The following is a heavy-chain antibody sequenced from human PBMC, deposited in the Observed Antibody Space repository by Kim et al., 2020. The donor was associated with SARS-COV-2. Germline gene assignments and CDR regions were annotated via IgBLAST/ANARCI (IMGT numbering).Heavy chain of an antibody. J-gene: IGHJ4*02. V-gene: IGHV4-61*02. D-gene: IGHD1-26*01. Sequence: SETLSLTCTVSGGSISSGSYYWSWIRQPAGKGLEWIGRIYTSGSTNYNPSLKSRVTISVDTSKNQFSLKLSSVTTADTAVYYCAREPQYSPHLSGSYNEAFDYWGQGTLVTVSS. CDR1: GGSISSGSYY. CDR2: IYTSGST. CDR3: AREPQYSPHLSGSYNEAFDY.